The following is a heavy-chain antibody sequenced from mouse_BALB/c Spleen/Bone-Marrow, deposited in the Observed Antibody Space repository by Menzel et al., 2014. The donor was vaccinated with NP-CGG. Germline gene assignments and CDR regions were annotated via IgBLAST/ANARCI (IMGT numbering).Heavy chain of an antibody. V-gene: IGHV5-12-2*01. CDR1: GFTFSNYT. J-gene: IGHJ4*01. Sequence: EVKVVESGGGLVQPGGSLKLSCAASGFTFSNYTMPWVRQTPEKRLEWVAYISNGGGNTYYPDTIKGRFTISRDNAKNSLYLQMSSLKSEYAAMYYYARRGDYYAMDYWGQGTTVTVSS. D-gene: IGHD1-1*02. CDR2: ISNGGGNT. CDR3: ARRGDYYAMDY.